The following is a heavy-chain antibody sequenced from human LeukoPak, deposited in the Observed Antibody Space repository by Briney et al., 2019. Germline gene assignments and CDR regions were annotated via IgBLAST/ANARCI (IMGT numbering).Heavy chain of an antibody. D-gene: IGHD2-2*01. J-gene: IGHJ4*02. CDR1: GGSISGGSYY. V-gene: IGHV4-61*02. CDR2: IYTSGST. Sequence: SETLSLTCTVSGGSISGGSYYWSWIRQPAGKGLEWIGRIYTSGSTNYNPSLKSRVTISVDTSKNQFSLKLSSVTAADTAVYYCARDRQLLFDYWGQGTLVTLSS. CDR3: ARDRQLLFDY.